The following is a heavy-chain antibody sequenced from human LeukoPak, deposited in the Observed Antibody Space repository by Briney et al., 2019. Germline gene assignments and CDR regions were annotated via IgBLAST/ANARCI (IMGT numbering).Heavy chain of an antibody. CDR1: GFTFSSYA. D-gene: IGHD2-21*01. V-gene: IGHV3-33*08. CDR2: LVYDERN. Sequence: GGSLRLSCAASGFTFSSYAVSWVRQAPGKGLEWVARLVYDERNDYANSVKGRFTISRDNSKNMLYLQMDNLRVDDTAMYYCARDLSAAYDFWGQGILVTVSS. CDR3: ARDLSAAYDF. J-gene: IGHJ4*02.